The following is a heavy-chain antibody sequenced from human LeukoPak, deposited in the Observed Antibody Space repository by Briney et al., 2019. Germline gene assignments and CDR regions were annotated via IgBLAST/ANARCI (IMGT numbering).Heavy chain of an antibody. J-gene: IGHJ6*03. Sequence: ASVKVSCKASGYTFTSYYMHWVRQAPGKGLEWMGGFDPEDGETIYAQKFQGRVTMTEDTSTDTAYMELSSLRSEDTAVYYCATDPGYGGNERDYYYYMDVWGKGTTVTVSS. D-gene: IGHD4-23*01. CDR1: GYTFTSYY. V-gene: IGHV1-24*01. CDR2: FDPEDGET. CDR3: ATDPGYGGNERDYYYYMDV.